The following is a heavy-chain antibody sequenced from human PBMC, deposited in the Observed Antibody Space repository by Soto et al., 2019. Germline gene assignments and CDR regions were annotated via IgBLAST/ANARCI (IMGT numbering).Heavy chain of an antibody. CDR2: IKQDGSEK. D-gene: IGHD3-10*01. Sequence: EVQLVESGGGLVQPGGSLRLSCAASGFTFSSYWMSWVRQAPGKGLEWVANIKQDGSEKYYVDSVKGRFTISRDNAKNSLYLQMNSLRAEYTAVYYCARVNSYYDGSGSYPYYFDYWGQGTLVTVSS. CDR1: GFTFSSYW. CDR3: ARVNSYYDGSGSYPYYFDY. V-gene: IGHV3-7*01. J-gene: IGHJ4*02.